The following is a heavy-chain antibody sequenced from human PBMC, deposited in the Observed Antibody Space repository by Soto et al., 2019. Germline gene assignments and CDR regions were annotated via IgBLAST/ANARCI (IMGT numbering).Heavy chain of an antibody. D-gene: IGHD3-10*01. J-gene: IGHJ6*03. CDR1: GYTLTNFA. Sequence: QVQLVQPGAEVRKPGASVKLPCKASGYTLTNFAMQWVRQAPGQRLEWMGWINGGNGSTKYSQNFQGRVTITTDTSASTVYMELSSLRSEDTAVYFCARGGLRGRGYFYYYMDVWGKGTTVTVSS. V-gene: IGHV1-3*01. CDR2: INGGNGST. CDR3: ARGGLRGRGYFYYYMDV.